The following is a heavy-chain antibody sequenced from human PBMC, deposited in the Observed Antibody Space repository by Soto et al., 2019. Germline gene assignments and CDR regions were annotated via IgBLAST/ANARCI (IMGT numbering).Heavy chain of an antibody. Sequence: QVQLVQSGAEVKKPGASVKVSCKASGYTFTSYGISWVRQAPGQGLEWMGWISAYNGNTNYAQKLQGRVTMTTDTSTSTAYMELRSLRSDDTAVYYCAIDFIDPAAQTSNYFDYWGQGTLVTVSS. D-gene: IGHD2-2*01. V-gene: IGHV1-18*01. CDR3: AIDFIDPAAQTSNYFDY. J-gene: IGHJ4*02. CDR2: ISAYNGNT. CDR1: GYTFTSYG.